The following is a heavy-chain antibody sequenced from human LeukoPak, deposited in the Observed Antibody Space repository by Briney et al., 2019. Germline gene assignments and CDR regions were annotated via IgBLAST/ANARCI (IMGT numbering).Heavy chain of an antibody. J-gene: IGHJ4*02. CDR3: VRALLGTSDY. CDR1: GFTFSSSW. Sequence: GGSLRLSCAASGFTFSSSWMHWVHQAPGKGLVWVSRINPDGSTTNYADSVKGRFTISRDNAKNMLYLLMNSLRVDDTAVYYCVRALLGTSDYWGQGTLVTVSS. D-gene: IGHD7-27*01. V-gene: IGHV3-74*01. CDR2: INPDGSTT.